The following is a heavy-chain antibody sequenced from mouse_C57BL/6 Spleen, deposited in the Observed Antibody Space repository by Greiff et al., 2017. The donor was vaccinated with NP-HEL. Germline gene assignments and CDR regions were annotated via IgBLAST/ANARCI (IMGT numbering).Heavy chain of an antibody. CDR1: GFTFSSYT. Sequence: EVQLVESGGGLVKPGGSLKLSCAASGFTFSSYTMSWVRQTPEKRLEWVATISGGGGNTYYPDSVKGRFTISRDNAKNTLYLQMSSLRSEDTALYYCARQSNYGFAYWGQGTLVTVSA. V-gene: IGHV5-9*01. CDR2: ISGGGGNT. D-gene: IGHD2-5*01. J-gene: IGHJ3*01. CDR3: ARQSNYGFAY.